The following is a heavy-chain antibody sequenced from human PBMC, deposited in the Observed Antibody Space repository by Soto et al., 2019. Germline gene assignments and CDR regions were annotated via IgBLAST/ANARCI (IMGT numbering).Heavy chain of an antibody. V-gene: IGHV4-59*08. CDR2: IYYSGST. D-gene: IGHD4-17*01. J-gene: IGHJ4*02. CDR3: ARHRTTVTTDFDD. Sequence: SETLSLTCTVSGGSISSYSLSWIRQPPGKGLEWIGYIYYSGSTNYNPSLKRRVTISIDTSKNQFSLKLSSVTAADTAVYYCARHRTTVTTDFDDWGQGTLVTVSS. CDR1: GGSISSYS.